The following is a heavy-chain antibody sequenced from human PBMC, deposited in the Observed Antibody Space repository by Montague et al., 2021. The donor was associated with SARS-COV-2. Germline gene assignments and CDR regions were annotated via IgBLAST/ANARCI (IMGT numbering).Heavy chain of an antibody. Sequence: SETLSLTCTVSGGSFHSSSYYWGWLRPPPGQGLEWNGSNYYSGSNYYNPSLKSRVTISVDKSKNQLSLKLSSATAADTAVYYCARQGSSSGWFMPDAFDIWGQGTMVTVSS. CDR2: NYYSGSN. J-gene: IGHJ3*02. CDR3: ARQGSSSGWFMPDAFDI. D-gene: IGHD6-19*01. CDR1: GGSFHSSSYY. V-gene: IGHV4-39*01.